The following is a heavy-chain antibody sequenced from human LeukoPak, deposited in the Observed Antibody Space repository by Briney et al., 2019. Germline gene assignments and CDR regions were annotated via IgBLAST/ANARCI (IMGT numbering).Heavy chain of an antibody. CDR1: GDTFTAYY. CDR2: MNPNNSAT. CDR3: ARDYGGHWFDP. J-gene: IGHJ5*02. V-gene: IGHV1-2*02. Sequence: ASVKVSCKASGDTFTAYYMHWVRQAPGQGLEWMGWMNPNNSATNYEQKFQGRVTMTRDTSISTAYMELSRLTSGDTAVYYCARDYGGHWFDPWGQGTLVTVSS. D-gene: IGHD4/OR15-4a*01.